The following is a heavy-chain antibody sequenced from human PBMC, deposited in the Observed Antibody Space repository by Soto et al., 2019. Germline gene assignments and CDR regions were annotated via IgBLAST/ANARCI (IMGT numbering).Heavy chain of an antibody. CDR3: AKAFFVQGSDSRGYYFDGFDF. CDR1: GHTFTSSG. J-gene: IGHJ3*01. V-gene: IGHV1-18*01. CDR2: ISAHTGSS. D-gene: IGHD3-22*01. Sequence: QVQLVQSGAEVKKPGASVKVSCKASGHTFTSSGRSWVRQALGQGLERMGWISAHTGSSENPQRSQGRVTMATDRCTCTTYMDLRRLRSYHTADYYCAKAFFVQGSDSRGYYFDGFDFWGPGTLVTVSS.